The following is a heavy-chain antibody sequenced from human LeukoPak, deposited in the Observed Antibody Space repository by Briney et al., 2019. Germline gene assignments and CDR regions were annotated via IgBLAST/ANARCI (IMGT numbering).Heavy chain of an antibody. D-gene: IGHD3-16*01. CDR1: GYSFTRNG. CDR3: ARGVNYAFDY. J-gene: IGHJ4*02. Sequence: ASVKVSCKPSGYSFTRNGISWVRQAPGQGLEWMAWISANSGNTNYAQNFQDRVTLTTDTSTSTAYMELRSLRSDDTAVYYCARGVNYAFDYWGQGTLVTVSS. V-gene: IGHV1-18*01. CDR2: ISANSGNT.